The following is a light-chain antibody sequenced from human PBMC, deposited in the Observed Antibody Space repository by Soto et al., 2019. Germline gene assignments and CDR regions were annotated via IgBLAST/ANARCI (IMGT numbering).Light chain of an antibody. CDR3: QQYGSSGT. Sequence: VLTQSPGTLSLSPGERATLSCRASQSVSNNYLACYQQKPGQAPRLLIYAASNKATGIPDRFSGIGSVTDFTLTISRLEPEDVAVYYCQQYGSSGTFGQGTKGEIK. V-gene: IGKV3-20*01. CDR1: QSVSNNY. CDR2: AAS. J-gene: IGKJ1*01.